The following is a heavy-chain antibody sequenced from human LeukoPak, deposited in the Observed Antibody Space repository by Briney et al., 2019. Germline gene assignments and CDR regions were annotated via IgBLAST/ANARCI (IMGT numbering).Heavy chain of an antibody. J-gene: IGHJ4*02. D-gene: IGHD2-15*01. V-gene: IGHV3-7*03. Sequence: GRSLSLSCTASGFIFSGSWMAWMRQAAGTGREWVAIIKKDGSEKYYVDSMKGRFTITRDNAKNSLFLQMNSLRAEDTAIYYCTTDTWYSAGHWGQGTLVTVSS. CDR3: TTDTWYSAGH. CDR1: GFIFSGSW. CDR2: IKKDGSEK.